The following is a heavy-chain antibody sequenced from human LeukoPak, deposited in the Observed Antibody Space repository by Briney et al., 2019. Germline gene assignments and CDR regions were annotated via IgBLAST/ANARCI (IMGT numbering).Heavy chain of an antibody. J-gene: IGHJ4*02. Sequence: PSETLSLTCTVSGGSISRDYWSWIRQPPGKELEWIGYIYYTGSTNYNPSLKSRVTISVDTSKNQFSLKLSSVTAADTAVYYCARHSVYYYDSSGYAPFDYWGQGTLVTVSS. CDR2: IYYTGST. V-gene: IGHV4-59*08. CDR1: GGSISRDY. CDR3: ARHSVYYYDSSGYAPFDY. D-gene: IGHD3-22*01.